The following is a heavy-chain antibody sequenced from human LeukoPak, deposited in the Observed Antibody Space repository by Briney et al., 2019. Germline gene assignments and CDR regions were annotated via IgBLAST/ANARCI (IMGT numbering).Heavy chain of an antibody. CDR3: ARGKGYDFWSGYSPFAY. V-gene: IGHV4-34*01. J-gene: IGHJ4*02. D-gene: IGHD3-3*01. CDR2: INHSGST. CDR1: GGSFSGYY. Sequence: RASETLSLTCAVSGGSFSGYYWSWIRQPPGKGLEWVGEINHSGSTNYNPSLKSRVTISVDTSKNQFSLKLSSVTAADTAVYYCARGKGYDFWSGYSPFAYWGQGTLVTVSS.